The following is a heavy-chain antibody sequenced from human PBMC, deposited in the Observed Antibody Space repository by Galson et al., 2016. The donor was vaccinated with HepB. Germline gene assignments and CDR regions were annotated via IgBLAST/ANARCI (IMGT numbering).Heavy chain of an antibody. D-gene: IGHD3-22*01. CDR1: GFTFSDDY. V-gene: IGHV3-11*01. J-gene: IGHJ4*02. CDR2: FSLGGSTV. Sequence: SLRLSCAASGFTFSDDYISWIRQTPGKGLEWISYFSLGGSTVYYADSVRGRFTVSRANGENSVFLQMNSLTAEDTAVYYCARVDTYYDSSGYPDFWGQGTLVTFSS. CDR3: ARVDTYYDSSGYPDF.